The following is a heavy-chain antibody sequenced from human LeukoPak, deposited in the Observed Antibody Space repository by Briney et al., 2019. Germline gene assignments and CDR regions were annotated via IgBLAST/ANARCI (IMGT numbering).Heavy chain of an antibody. D-gene: IGHD5-18*01. CDR2: INPNSGGT. CDR1: GYTFTGYY. CDR3: ARRHTAMVTLDY. V-gene: IGHV1-2*02. Sequence: GASVKVSCKASGYTFTGYYMHWVRQAHGQGLEWMGWINPNSGGTNYAQKFQGRVTMTRDTSISTAYMELSRLRSDDTAVYYCARRHTAMVTLDYWGQGTLVTVSS. J-gene: IGHJ4*02.